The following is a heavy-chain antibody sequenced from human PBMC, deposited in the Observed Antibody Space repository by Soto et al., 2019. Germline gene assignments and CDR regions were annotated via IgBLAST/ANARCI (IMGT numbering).Heavy chain of an antibody. V-gene: IGHV3-48*02. CDR2: ISSSSSTI. Sequence: GGSLRLSCAASGFTFSSYSMNWVRQAPGKGLEWVSYISSSSSTIYYADSVKGRFTISRDNAKNSLYLQMNSLRDEDTAVYYCERGIPYYDILTGYYGWGEGTLVTVSS. CDR1: GFTFSSYS. D-gene: IGHD3-9*01. J-gene: IGHJ4*02. CDR3: ERGIPYYDILTGYYG.